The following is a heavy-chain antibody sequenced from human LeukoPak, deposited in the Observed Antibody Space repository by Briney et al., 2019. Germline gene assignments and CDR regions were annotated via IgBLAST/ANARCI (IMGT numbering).Heavy chain of an antibody. CDR2: IHHSGST. CDR1: GGSISSYH. Sequence: SETLSLTCSVSGGSISSYHWTWIRQPAGKGLEWIGNIHHSGSTYYNPSLKSRVTISVDTSKNQLSLKLNSVTAADTAVYYCARVVAGIGFFQHWGQGTLVTVSS. D-gene: IGHD2-15*01. J-gene: IGHJ1*01. V-gene: IGHV4-59*08. CDR3: ARVVAGIGFFQH.